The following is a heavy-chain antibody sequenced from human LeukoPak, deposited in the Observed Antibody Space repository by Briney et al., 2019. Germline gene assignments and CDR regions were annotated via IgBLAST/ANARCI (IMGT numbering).Heavy chain of an antibody. CDR3: AKDQTAKVGATLDY. CDR1: GFTFSSYA. D-gene: IGHD1-26*01. V-gene: IGHV3-23*01. Sequence: GASLRLSCAASGFTFSSYAMSWVRQAPGKGLEWVSAISGSGGSTYYADSVKGRFTISRDNSKNTLYLQMNSLRVEDTAVYYCAKDQTAKVGATLDYWGQGTLVTVSS. CDR2: ISGSGGST. J-gene: IGHJ4*02.